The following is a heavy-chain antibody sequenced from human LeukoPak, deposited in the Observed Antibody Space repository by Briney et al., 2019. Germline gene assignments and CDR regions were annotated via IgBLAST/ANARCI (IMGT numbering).Heavy chain of an antibody. CDR1: GFTFSSYW. CDR2: IKQDGSEK. D-gene: IGHD5-18*01. J-gene: IGHJ6*04. Sequence: GGSLRLSCAASGFTFSSYWMSWVRQAPGKGLEWVANIKQDGSEKYYVDSVKGRFTISRDNAKNSLYLQMNSLRAEDTAVYYRARDAVDTAMVYYYYYGMDVWGKGTTVTVSS. V-gene: IGHV3-7*03. CDR3: ARDAVDTAMVYYYYYGMDV.